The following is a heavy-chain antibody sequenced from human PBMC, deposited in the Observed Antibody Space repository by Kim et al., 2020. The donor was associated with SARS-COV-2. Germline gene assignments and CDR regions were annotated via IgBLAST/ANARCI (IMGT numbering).Heavy chain of an antibody. CDR2: IYYSGST. Sequence: SETLSLTCTVSGGSISSSSYYWGWIRQPPGKGLEWIGSIYYSGSTYYNPSLKSRVTISVDTSKNQFSLKLSSVTAADTAVYYCARRRGGSYYYGSGRGIDYWGQGTLVTVSS. V-gene: IGHV4-39*01. D-gene: IGHD3-10*01. CDR1: GGSISSSSYY. J-gene: IGHJ4*02. CDR3: ARRRGGSYYYGSGRGIDY.